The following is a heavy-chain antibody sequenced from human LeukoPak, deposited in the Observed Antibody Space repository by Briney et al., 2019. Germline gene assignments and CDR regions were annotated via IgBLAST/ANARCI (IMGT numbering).Heavy chain of an antibody. CDR1: GFTFSSYS. D-gene: IGHD2-2*01. J-gene: IGHJ3*02. CDR2: ISSSSSYI. CDR3: ARDGWGYCSSTSCRGDAFDI. V-gene: IGHV3-21*01. Sequence: PGGSLRLSCAASGFTFSSYSMNWVRQAPGKGLGWVPSISSSSSYIHYADSVKGRFTISRDNAKNSLYPQMNSLRAEDTAVYYCARDGWGYCSSTSCRGDAFDIWGQGTMVTVSS.